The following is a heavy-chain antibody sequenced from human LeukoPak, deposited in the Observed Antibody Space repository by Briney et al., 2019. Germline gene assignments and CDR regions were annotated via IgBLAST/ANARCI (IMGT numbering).Heavy chain of an antibody. V-gene: IGHV1-69*04. CDR2: IIPILGIA. D-gene: IGHD1-26*01. CDR1: GGTFSSYA. J-gene: IGHJ4*02. CDR3: ARDGDNSGSFDY. Sequence: SVKVSCKASGGTFSSYAISWVRQAPGQGLEWMGRIIPILGIANYAQKFQGRVTITADESTSTAYMELSSLRSEDTAVYYCARDGDNSGSFDYWGQGTLVTVSS.